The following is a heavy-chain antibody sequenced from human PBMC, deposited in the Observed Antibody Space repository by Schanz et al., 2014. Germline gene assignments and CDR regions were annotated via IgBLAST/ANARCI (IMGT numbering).Heavy chain of an antibody. J-gene: IGHJ4*02. D-gene: IGHD1-7*01. CDR1: GGTFNSYA. Sequence: QVQLVQSGAEVKKPGSSVTVSCKASGGTFNSYAVSWVRQAPGQGLEWMGRTIPILNIANYAQKFQGRVTLTADKSTSTAYMELSGLRSEDTAVYYCAKELRPGTERPRGNFDYWGQGTLVTVSS. V-gene: IGHV1-69*04. CDR3: AKELRPGTERPRGNFDY. CDR2: TIPILNIA.